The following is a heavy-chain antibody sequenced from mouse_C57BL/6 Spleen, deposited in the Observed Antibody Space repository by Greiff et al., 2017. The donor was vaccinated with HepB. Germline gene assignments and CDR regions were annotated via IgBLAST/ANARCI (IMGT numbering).Heavy chain of an antibody. Sequence: QVQLQQPGAELVKPGASVKMSCKASGYTFTSYWITWVKQRPGQGLEWIGDIYPGSGSTNYNEKFKSKATLTVDTSSSTAYMQLSSLTSEDSAVYYCAKGTYYGSSEDWYFDVWGTGTAVTVSS. CDR1: GYTFTSYW. CDR2: IYPGSGST. V-gene: IGHV1-55*01. D-gene: IGHD1-1*01. CDR3: AKGTYYGSSEDWYFDV. J-gene: IGHJ1*03.